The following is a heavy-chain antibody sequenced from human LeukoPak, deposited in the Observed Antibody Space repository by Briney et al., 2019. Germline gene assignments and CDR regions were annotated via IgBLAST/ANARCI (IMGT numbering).Heavy chain of an antibody. CDR3: ARSRATGSGWFDYYYGMDV. D-gene: IGHD6-19*01. CDR2: INAGNGNT. Sequence: ASVKVSCKASGYTFTSYAMHWVRQAPGQRLEWMGWINAGNGNTKYSQKFQGRVTITRDTSASTAYMELSSLRSEDTAVYYCARSRATGSGWFDYYYGMDVWGQGTTVTVSS. CDR1: GYTFTSYA. V-gene: IGHV1-3*01. J-gene: IGHJ6*02.